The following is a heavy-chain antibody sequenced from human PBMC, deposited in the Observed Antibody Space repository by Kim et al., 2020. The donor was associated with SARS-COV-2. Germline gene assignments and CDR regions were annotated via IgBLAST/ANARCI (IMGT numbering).Heavy chain of an antibody. Sequence: AASVKGRFTISRDNSKNTLYLQMNSLRAEDTAVYYCATSFGGSGSYFNYWGQGTLVTVSS. CDR3: ATSFGGSGSYFNY. V-gene: IGHV3-23*03. D-gene: IGHD3-10*01. J-gene: IGHJ4*02.